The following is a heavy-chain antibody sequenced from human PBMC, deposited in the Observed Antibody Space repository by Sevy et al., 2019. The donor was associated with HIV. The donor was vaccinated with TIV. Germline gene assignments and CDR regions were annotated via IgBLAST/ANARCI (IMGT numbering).Heavy chain of an antibody. D-gene: IGHD3-22*01. CDR2: FDPEDGET. J-gene: IGHJ4*02. V-gene: IGHV1-24*01. CDR1: GYSLTDLS. CDR3: ATTREYYSDNSGYIDY. Sequence: ASVKVSCKVSGYSLTDLSMHWVRQAPGIGLEWMGRFDPEDGETIYAQKFQGRVTMTEDTSRDTAYMELSSLRSEDMAMYYCATTREYYSDNSGYIDYWGQGTLVTVSS.